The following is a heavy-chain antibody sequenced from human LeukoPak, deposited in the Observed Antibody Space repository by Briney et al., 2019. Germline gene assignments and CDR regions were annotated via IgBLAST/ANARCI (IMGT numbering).Heavy chain of an antibody. CDR1: GVSISSYY. V-gene: IGHV4-59*01. Sequence: SETLSLTCSVSGVSISSYYWGWIRQPPGKGLEWIGYMHYRGSINYNPSLKSRVSISVDTSKNQFSLKLNSVTAADTAVYYCARDPANYYGMDVWGQGTTVTVSS. J-gene: IGHJ6*02. CDR2: MHYRGSI. CDR3: ARDPANYYGMDV.